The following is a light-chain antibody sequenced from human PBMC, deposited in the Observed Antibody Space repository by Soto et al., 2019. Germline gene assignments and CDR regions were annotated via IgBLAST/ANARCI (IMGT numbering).Light chain of an antibody. CDR3: QQYDNSPIT. V-gene: IGKV3-20*01. CDR2: GAS. J-gene: IGKJ5*01. CDR1: QSISSSF. Sequence: EIVLTQSPGILSLSLGERASLSCGASQSISSSFLAWYQQKPGQAPRLLIYGASSRATGIPDRFSGTGSETDFTLTISRLEPEDFAVYYCQQYDNSPITFGQGTRLEIK.